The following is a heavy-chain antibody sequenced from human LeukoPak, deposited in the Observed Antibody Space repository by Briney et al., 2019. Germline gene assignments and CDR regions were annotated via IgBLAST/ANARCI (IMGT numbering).Heavy chain of an antibody. CDR2: ISGDGGST. V-gene: IGHV3-43*02. Sequence: GGSLRLSCAASGFTFDDYAMHWVRQAPGKGLEGVSLISGDGGSTYYADSVKGRFTISRDNSKNSLYLQMNSLRTEDTALYYCAKAYGSGSRYYYYYGMDVWGQGTTVTVSS. D-gene: IGHD3-10*01. J-gene: IGHJ6*02. CDR3: AKAYGSGSRYYYYYGMDV. CDR1: GFTFDDYA.